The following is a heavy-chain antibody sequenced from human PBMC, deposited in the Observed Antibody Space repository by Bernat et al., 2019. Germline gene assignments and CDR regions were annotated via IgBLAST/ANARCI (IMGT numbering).Heavy chain of an antibody. Sequence: EVQLVESGGGLIKPGGSLRLSCAASGFTFSKTWMSWVRQAPGKGLEWVGRIESKSNGATTDYAAPVKGRFTISRDDSKNTLHLQMNSLKTDDTAVYYCTTVDDFWGDYRTTAGYWGQGTLVTVSS. V-gene: IGHV3-15*04. CDR2: IESKSNGATT. J-gene: IGHJ4*02. CDR3: TTVDDFWGDYRTTAGY. CDR1: GFTFSKTW. D-gene: IGHD3-3*01.